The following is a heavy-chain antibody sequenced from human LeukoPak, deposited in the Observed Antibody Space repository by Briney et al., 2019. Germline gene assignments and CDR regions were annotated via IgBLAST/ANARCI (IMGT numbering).Heavy chain of an antibody. D-gene: IGHD4-17*01. J-gene: IGHJ4*02. CDR1: GGSISSSSYY. CDR3: ARTAGYGDFDY. Sequence: SETLSLTCTVSGGSISSSSYYWGWIRQPPGKGLEWIGSIYYSGSTYYNPSLKSRVTISVDTSKNQFSLKLSSVTAADTAVYYCARTAGYGDFDYWGQGTPVTVSS. CDR2: IYYSGST. V-gene: IGHV4-39*07.